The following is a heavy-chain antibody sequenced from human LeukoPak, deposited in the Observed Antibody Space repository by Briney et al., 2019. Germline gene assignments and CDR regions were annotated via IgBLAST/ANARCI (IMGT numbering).Heavy chain of an antibody. CDR1: GGSFSGYY. J-gene: IGHJ5*02. D-gene: IGHD3-10*01. V-gene: IGHV4-34*01. Sequence: NPSETLSLTCAVYGGSFSGYYWSWIRQPPGKGLEWIGEINHSGSTNYNPSLKSRVTISVDTSKNQFSLKLSSVTAADTAVYYCARSWGLWFGELSFDPWGQGTLVTVSS. CDR2: INHSGST. CDR3: ARSWGLWFGELSFDP.